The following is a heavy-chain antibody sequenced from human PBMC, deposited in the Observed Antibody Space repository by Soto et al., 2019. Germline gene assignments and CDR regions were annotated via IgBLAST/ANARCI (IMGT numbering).Heavy chain of an antibody. CDR2: INAGDGYT. V-gene: IGHV1-3*05. CDR3: ARAIGMVALDY. Sequence: QVQFVQSGAEEREPGASVKVTCKTSGYTFTSHHIHWVRQAPGQWLEWMGLINAGDGYTQYSRTFQDRVTFSRDTSADTAYMEFSGLTYEDTAVYYCARAIGMVALDYWGQGTRVTVSS. CDR1: GYTFTSHH. J-gene: IGHJ4*02. D-gene: IGHD3-10*01.